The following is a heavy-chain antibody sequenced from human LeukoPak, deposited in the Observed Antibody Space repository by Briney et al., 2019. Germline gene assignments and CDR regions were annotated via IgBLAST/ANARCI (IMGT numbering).Heavy chain of an antibody. CDR1: GFTFSSYA. Sequence: GGSLRLSCAASGFTFSSYAMSWVRQAPGKGLEWVSAISGSGGSTYYADSVKGRFTISRDNSKNTLHLQMNSLRAEDTAVYYCAKGNDYYGSGSYSIWFDPWGQGTLVTVSS. J-gene: IGHJ5*02. D-gene: IGHD3-10*01. V-gene: IGHV3-23*01. CDR3: AKGNDYYGSGSYSIWFDP. CDR2: ISGSGGST.